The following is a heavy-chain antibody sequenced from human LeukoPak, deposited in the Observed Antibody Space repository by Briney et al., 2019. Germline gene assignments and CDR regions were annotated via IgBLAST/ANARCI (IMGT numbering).Heavy chain of an antibody. CDR3: ARVLTGESDACEI. V-gene: IGHV6-1*01. CDR2: TYYRSKWYN. Sequence: SQTLSLTYAISGDSVSINSPAWTWIRQSPSRGLEWLGSTYYRSKWYNDYAVSVNSQITINPDTSKNQFSQPLNSVTADETAVDYCARVLTGESDACEIWGQGTMVTVSS. CDR1: GDSVSINSPA. D-gene: IGHD1-20*01. J-gene: IGHJ3*02.